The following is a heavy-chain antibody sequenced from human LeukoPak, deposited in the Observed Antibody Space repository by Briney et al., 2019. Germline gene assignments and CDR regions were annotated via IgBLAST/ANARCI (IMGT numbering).Heavy chain of an antibody. D-gene: IGHD6-6*01. CDR1: GFTFSVYE. CDR3: ARGFHTSSSFWFFDL. J-gene: IGHJ2*01. CDR2: INTVGTT. V-gene: IGHV3-48*03. Sequence: GGSLRLSCAASGFTFSVYEMNWVRQAPGRGLEWISYINTVGTTDYADSVKGRITISRDDAKKSLFLEMKSLRAEDTAIYYCARGFHTSSSFWFFDLWGRGTPVTVSS.